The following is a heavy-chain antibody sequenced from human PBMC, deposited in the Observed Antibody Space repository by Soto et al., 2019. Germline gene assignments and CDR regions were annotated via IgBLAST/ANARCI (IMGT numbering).Heavy chain of an antibody. D-gene: IGHD2-2*01. CDR2: ISLYSDGT. CDR1: GYTFSNYG. V-gene: IGHV1-18*01. Sequence: VASVKVSCKTSGYTFSNYGITWVRQAPGQPLEWLGWISLYSDGTNYAQKFQGRVSMTTDTSTTTAYMELRSLRSDDTAVYYCARVVPGAEAWFSPWGQGTLVTVSS. J-gene: IGHJ5*02. CDR3: ARVVPGAEAWFSP.